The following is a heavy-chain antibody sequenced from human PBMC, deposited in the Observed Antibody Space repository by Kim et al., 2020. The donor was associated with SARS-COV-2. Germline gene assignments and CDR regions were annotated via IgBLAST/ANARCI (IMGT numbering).Heavy chain of an antibody. J-gene: IGHJ3*02. V-gene: IGHV5-51*01. CDR1: GYSFTSYW. CDR3: ARHIAVYGGNIFLGAFDI. D-gene: IGHD6-19*01. Sequence: GESLKISCKGSGYSFTSYWIGWVRQMPGKGLEWMGIIYPGDSDTRYSPSFQGQVTISADKSISTAYLQWSSLKASDTAMYYCARHIAVYGGNIFLGAFDIWGQGKMAPVTS. CDR2: IYPGDSDT.